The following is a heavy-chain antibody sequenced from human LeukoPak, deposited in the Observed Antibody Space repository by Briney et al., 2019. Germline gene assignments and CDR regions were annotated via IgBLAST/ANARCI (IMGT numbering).Heavy chain of an antibody. Sequence: PGWSLRLSCAASGYTFSDYYMCWIHQAPGKGLEWVSYISSSGSTIYYADSVKGRCTSSKDNVKNSLYLQMNSLRPEDTAVYYCARDRGYSGYENDYWGQGTLVTVSS. D-gene: IGHD5-12*01. CDR2: ISSSGSTI. J-gene: IGHJ4*02. CDR3: ARDRGYSGYENDY. CDR1: GYTFSDYY. V-gene: IGHV3-11*04.